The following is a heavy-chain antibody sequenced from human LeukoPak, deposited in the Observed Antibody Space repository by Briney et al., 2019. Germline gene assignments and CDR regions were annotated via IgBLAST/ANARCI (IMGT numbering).Heavy chain of an antibody. CDR2: INPNSGGT. V-gene: IGHV1-2*02. J-gene: IGHJ6*03. CDR1: GYTFTGYY. Sequence: ASVKVSCKASGYTFTGYYMHWVRQAPGQGLEWMGWINPNSGGTNYAQKFQGRVTMTRDTSISTAYMELSRLRSDDTAVYYCARVGYGSGSYYSLTYYYYYYMDVWGKGTTVTVSS. CDR3: ARVGYGSGSYYSLTYYYYYYMDV. D-gene: IGHD3-10*01.